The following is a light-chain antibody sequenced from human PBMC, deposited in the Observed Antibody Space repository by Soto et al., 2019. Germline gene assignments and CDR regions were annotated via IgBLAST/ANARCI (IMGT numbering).Light chain of an antibody. CDR2: GAS. CDR3: QQYGSSPHT. V-gene: IGKV3-20*01. Sequence: EIVLTQSPGTLSLSPGERATLSCRASQSVSSSYLAWYQQKPGQAPRLLIYGASSMATGIPDRFSGSGSGTDFTLTISRLEPEDVAVYYCQQYGSSPHTFGQGTKLEIK. CDR1: QSVSSSY. J-gene: IGKJ2*01.